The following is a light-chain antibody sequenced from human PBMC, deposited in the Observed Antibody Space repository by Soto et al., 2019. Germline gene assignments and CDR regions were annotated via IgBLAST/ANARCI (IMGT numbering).Light chain of an antibody. CDR3: QQRSNWLT. Sequence: EIALTQSPATLSLSPGERATLSCRASQTISSYLAWYQQKPGQPPRLLIYDASNRATGIPARVSGSGSGTDFTLTISSLEPEDFAIYYCQQRSNWLTFGGGTKVEIK. V-gene: IGKV3-11*01. CDR2: DAS. J-gene: IGKJ4*01. CDR1: QTISSY.